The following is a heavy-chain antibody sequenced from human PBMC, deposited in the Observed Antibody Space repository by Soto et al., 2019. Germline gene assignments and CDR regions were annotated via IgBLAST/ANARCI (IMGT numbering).Heavy chain of an antibody. Sequence: QVQLVQSGAEVKKPGPSVKVSCKASGYTFTSYGISWVRQAPGQGLEWMGWISAYNGNTNYAQKLQGRVTMTTDTATSTAYMELRSLRSDDTAVYYCARPRSHSSSWYGVGGATDYYGMDVWGQGTTVTVSS. CDR2: ISAYNGNT. J-gene: IGHJ6*02. V-gene: IGHV1-18*01. CDR1: GYTFTSYG. D-gene: IGHD6-13*01. CDR3: ARPRSHSSSWYGVGGATDYYGMDV.